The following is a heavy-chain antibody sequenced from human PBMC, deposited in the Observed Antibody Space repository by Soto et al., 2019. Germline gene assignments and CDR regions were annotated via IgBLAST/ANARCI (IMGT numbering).Heavy chain of an antibody. CDR2: INPSGGRA. Sequence: ASVRVSCKASGYTFTSYYMNWVRQAPGQGLEWMGIINPSGGRASYAQKFQGRVTMTRDTSTSTVYMELSSLRTEDTAAYYCTSFFGYCISTSCYVWFDPSGQGTLFTVAS. V-gene: IGHV1-46*01. CDR1: GYTFTSYY. CDR3: TSFFGYCISTSCYVWFDP. J-gene: IGHJ5*02. D-gene: IGHD2-2*03.